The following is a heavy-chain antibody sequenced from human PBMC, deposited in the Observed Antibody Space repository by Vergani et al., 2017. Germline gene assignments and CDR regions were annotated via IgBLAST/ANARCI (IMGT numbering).Heavy chain of an antibody. J-gene: IGHJ5*02. V-gene: IGHV4-61*02. CDR2: IYTSGST. D-gene: IGHD6-13*01. Sequence: QVQLQESGPGLVKPSQTLSLTCTVSGGSISSGSYYWSWIRQPAGKGLEWIGRIYTSGSTNYNPSLKSRVTISVDTSKNQFSLKLSSVTAADTAVYYCARGYVWSSSWTNPNXFDPWGQGTLVTVSS. CDR3: ARGYVWSSSWTNPNXFDP. CDR1: GGSISSGSYY.